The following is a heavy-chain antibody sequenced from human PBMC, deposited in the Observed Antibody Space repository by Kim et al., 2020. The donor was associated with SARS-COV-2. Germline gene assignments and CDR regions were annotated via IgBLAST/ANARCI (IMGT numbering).Heavy chain of an antibody. CDR1: GFTFTGYA. V-gene: IGHV3-23*01. J-gene: IGHJ4*02. CDR2: IDGSDGTT. Sequence: GGSLRLSCTTSGFTFTGYAMSWVRQAPGKGLEWVSSIDGSDGTTYYVDSVKGRFTISRDNSKNTQYLQMYILRADDTAVYYCMKGGWGWIWDHWGQGTRVTVSS. D-gene: IGHD2-2*03. CDR3: MKGGWGWIWDH.